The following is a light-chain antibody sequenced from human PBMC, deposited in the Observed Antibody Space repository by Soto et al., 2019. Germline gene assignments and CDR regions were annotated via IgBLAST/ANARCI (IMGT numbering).Light chain of an antibody. CDR1: SSDIGAGYR. Sequence: QPVLTQPPSVSGAPGERVTISCTGSSSDIGAGYRVRWYQQVPGTAPKLLIYDNTNRPSGVSVRFSGSKSGTSASLAISGLQAEDEADYFCCSYAGSYTHVFGTGTKLTVL. V-gene: IGLV1-40*01. CDR2: DNT. CDR3: CSYAGSYTHV. J-gene: IGLJ1*01.